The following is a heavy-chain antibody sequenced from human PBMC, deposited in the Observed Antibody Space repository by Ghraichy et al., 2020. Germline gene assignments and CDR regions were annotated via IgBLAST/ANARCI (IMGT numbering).Heavy chain of an antibody. CDR1: GGSISSSNYY. D-gene: IGHD4-23*01. Sequence: SETLSLTCSVSGGSISSSNYYWGWIRQPPGRGLEWIGSIHHSGSTYYNPSLKSRVTISVDKSKNQFSLKLNSVTAADTAVYYCAGSFAVIRYFDLWGRGTLVTVSS. V-gene: IGHV4-39*01. CDR2: IHHSGST. CDR3: AGSFAVIRYFDL. J-gene: IGHJ2*01.